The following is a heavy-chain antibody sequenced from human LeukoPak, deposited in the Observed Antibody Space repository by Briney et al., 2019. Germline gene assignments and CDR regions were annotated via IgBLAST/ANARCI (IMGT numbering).Heavy chain of an antibody. CDR2: INYSGST. CDR1: GGSIASSTYY. CDR3: ARREGPPKTFDY. Sequence: SETLSLTCTVSGGSIASSTYYWGWIRQPPGKGLEWIGSINYSGSTHYNPSLKSRATISVDTSKNQFSLKLSSVTAADTAVYYCARREGPPKTFDYWGQGSLVTVSS. J-gene: IGHJ4*02. V-gene: IGHV4-39*01.